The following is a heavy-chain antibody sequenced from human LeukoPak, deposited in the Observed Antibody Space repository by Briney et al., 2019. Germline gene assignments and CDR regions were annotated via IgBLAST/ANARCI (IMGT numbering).Heavy chain of an antibody. CDR2: IHPGDSDT. D-gene: IGHD3-10*01. V-gene: IGHV5-51*01. CDR1: GYSFTDYW. J-gene: IGHJ4*02. Sequence: GESLKISCKVSGYSFTDYWIGWVRQMPGKGLEWMGIIHPGDSDTRYSPSFQGQVTISADKSISIAYPQWSSLKASDTAMYYCASTRHGNSYWSDWGQGTLVTVSS. CDR3: ASTRHGNSYWSD.